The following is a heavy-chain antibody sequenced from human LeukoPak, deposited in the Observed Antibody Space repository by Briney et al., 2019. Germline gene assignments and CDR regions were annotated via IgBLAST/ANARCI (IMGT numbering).Heavy chain of an antibody. CDR3: ATFGDSSSGTYDY. Sequence: ASVKVSCKVSGYTLTEFSMHWVRQAPGKGHGWMGGFDPEDGETIYAQKFQGRVTMTEDTSTDTAYMELSSLRSEDTAVYYCATFGDSSSGTYDYWGQGTLVTVSS. J-gene: IGHJ4*02. V-gene: IGHV1-24*01. D-gene: IGHD6-13*01. CDR2: FDPEDGET. CDR1: GYTLTEFS.